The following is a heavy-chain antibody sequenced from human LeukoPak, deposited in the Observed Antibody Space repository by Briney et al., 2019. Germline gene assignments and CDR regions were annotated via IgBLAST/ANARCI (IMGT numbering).Heavy chain of an antibody. CDR1: GFTFSNYW. V-gene: IGHV3-74*01. J-gene: IGHJ4*02. CDR2: INTDGSRI. D-gene: IGHD1-14*01. Sequence: PGGSLRLSCAASGFTFSNYWVHWVRQVPGKGLVWVSRINTDGSRINYADSVKGRFTISRDNAKNTLYLQMNSLRVEDTAMYYCARDLNWNQADYWGQGTLVTVSS. CDR3: ARDLNWNQADY.